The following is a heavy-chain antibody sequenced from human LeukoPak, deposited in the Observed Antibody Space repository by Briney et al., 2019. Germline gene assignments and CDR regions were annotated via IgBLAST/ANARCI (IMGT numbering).Heavy chain of an antibody. Sequence: GGSLRLSCAASGFTFSSYGMHWVRQAPGKGLEWVAFIRYDGSNKYYADSVKGRFTISRDNTKNTVYLQMDSLRAEDTAVYYCARGMTYYYGSGKFDYWGQGSLVTVSS. CDR1: GFTFSSYG. V-gene: IGHV3-30*02. D-gene: IGHD3-10*01. J-gene: IGHJ4*02. CDR3: ARGMTYYYGSGKFDY. CDR2: IRYDGSNK.